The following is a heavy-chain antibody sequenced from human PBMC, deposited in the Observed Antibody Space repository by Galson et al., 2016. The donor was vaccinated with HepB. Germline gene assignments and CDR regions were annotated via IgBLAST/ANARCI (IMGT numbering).Heavy chain of an antibody. J-gene: IGHJ4*02. D-gene: IGHD3-10*01. CDR3: AKARSVGLGDLGDC. CDR2: VSWNSGNI. Sequence: SLRLSCAASGFTFGHYGMHWVRQVPGKGLEWVSGVSWNSGNIGYADSVQGRFTISRDNAKNSLYLQRNSLRAEDTALYYCAKARSVGLGDLGDCWGQGTLVTVSS. V-gene: IGHV3-9*01. CDR1: GFTFGHYG.